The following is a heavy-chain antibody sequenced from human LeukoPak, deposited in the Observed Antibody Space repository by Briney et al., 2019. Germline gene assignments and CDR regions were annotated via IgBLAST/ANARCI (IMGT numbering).Heavy chain of an antibody. D-gene: IGHD3-22*01. CDR2: ISSNGGS. J-gene: IGHJ5*02. V-gene: IGHV3-64*01. CDR1: GFTFRTYA. Sequence: GGSLRLSCAASGFTFRTYAMHWVRQAPGKGLEYVSAISSNGGSAISRDNSKNTLYLQMGSLRAEDMAVYYCARGDSTGYYSRWFDPWGQGTLVTVSS. CDR3: ARGDSTGYYSRWFDP.